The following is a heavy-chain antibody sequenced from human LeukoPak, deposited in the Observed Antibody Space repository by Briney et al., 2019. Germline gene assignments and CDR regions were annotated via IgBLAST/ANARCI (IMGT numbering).Heavy chain of an antibody. Sequence: SETLSLTCTVSGGSISRSSNYWGCIRQPPGKGLEWIGSIYYSGATYYNPSLNNRVTISVDTSKNQFSLKLSSVTAADTAVYYCARDKGVLDYWGQGTLVTVSS. D-gene: IGHD3-16*01. CDR2: IYYSGAT. J-gene: IGHJ4*02. CDR1: GGSISRSSNY. CDR3: ARDKGVLDY. V-gene: IGHV4-39*07.